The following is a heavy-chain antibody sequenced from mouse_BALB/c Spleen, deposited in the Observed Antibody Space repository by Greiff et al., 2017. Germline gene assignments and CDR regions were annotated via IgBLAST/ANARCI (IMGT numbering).Heavy chain of an antibody. Sequence: EVQRVESGGGLVKPGGSLKLSCAASGFTFSDYYMYWVRQTPEKRLEWVATISDGGSYTYYPDSVKGRFTISRDNAKNNLYLQMSSLKSEDTAMYYCARDRGNYFFYAMDYWGQGTSVTVSS. V-gene: IGHV5-4*02. D-gene: IGHD2-1*01. CDR1: GFTFSDYY. CDR2: ISDGGSYT. J-gene: IGHJ4*01. CDR3: ARDRGNYFFYAMDY.